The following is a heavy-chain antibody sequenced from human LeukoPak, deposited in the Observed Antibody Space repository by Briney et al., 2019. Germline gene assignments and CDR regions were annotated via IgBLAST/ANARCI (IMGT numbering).Heavy chain of an antibody. CDR1: GDSISSSSHC. D-gene: IGHD5-18*01. CDR2: FHFSGTT. J-gene: IGHJ3*02. Sequence: SETLSLTCTVSGDSISSSSHCWGWIRQPPGQGLEWIGGFHFSGTTYYNPSLKSRVTISVDTSKNQFSLRLSSVTAADTAVYYCARDHEYTYGFSGPGIWGQGTMVTVSS. V-gene: IGHV4-39*07. CDR3: ARDHEYTYGFSGPGI.